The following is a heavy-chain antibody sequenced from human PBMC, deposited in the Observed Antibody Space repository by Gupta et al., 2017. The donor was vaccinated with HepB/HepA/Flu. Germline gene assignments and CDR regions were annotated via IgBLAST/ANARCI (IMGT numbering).Heavy chain of an antibody. Sequence: EVQLVESGGGLVQPGGSLRLSCAASGFTLSSYSMDWVRHAPGKGLEWISYISSSSSTIYYADSVRGRFTISRDNAKNSLYLQMNRLRDEDTAVYYCARGWLSNSFDYWGQGTLVTVSS. V-gene: IGHV3-48*02. CDR3: ARGWLSNSFDY. CDR2: ISSSSSTI. D-gene: IGHD5-24*01. J-gene: IGHJ4*02. CDR1: GFTLSSYS.